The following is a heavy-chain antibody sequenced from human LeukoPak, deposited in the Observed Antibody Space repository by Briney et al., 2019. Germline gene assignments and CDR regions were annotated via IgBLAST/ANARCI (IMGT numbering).Heavy chain of an antibody. CDR1: GYSISSGYY. V-gene: IGHV4-38-2*02. D-gene: IGHD3-10*02. J-gene: IGHJ4*02. Sequence: SETLSLTCTVSGYSISSGYYWGWIRQPPGKGLEWIGSIYHSASTYYNPSLKSRVTISVDTSKNQFSLKLSSVTAADTAVYYCARGTVRGVILPLDYWGQGTLVTVSS. CDR3: ARGTVRGVILPLDY. CDR2: IYHSAST.